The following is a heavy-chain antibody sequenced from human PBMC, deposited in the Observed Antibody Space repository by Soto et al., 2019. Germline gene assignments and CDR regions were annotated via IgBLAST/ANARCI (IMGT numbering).Heavy chain of an antibody. D-gene: IGHD3-10*01. CDR1: GYTVSMYW. V-gene: IGHV3-74*01. J-gene: IGHJ4*02. CDR2: ISDDGSRA. CDR3: TRGPRPSSVGTGAF. Sequence: EVQLVESGGDLVQPGGSLRLSCTASGYTVSMYWMHWVRQVPGKGPEWVARISDDGSRADYADSVKGRFTFSRDNAKNTLYLEMHVLRADDTAVYYCTRGPRPSSVGTGAFWGQGTPVTVSS.